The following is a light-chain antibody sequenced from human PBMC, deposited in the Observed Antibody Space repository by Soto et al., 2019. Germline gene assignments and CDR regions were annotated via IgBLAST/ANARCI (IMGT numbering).Light chain of an antibody. J-gene: IGKJ1*01. CDR1: QSINDY. V-gene: IGKV1-39*01. Sequence: DSQMTQSPSPLSASVGDRVNITCRASQSINDYLNWYQQKPGTAPRLLIYAASNLQSGVPSRFSGSGAGTDFTLTINSLQPEDFATYYCQQSYSTLWTFGPGTKVDIK. CDR2: AAS. CDR3: QQSYSTLWT.